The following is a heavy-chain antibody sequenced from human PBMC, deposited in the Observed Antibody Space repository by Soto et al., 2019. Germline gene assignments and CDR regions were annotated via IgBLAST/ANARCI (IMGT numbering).Heavy chain of an antibody. D-gene: IGHD5-12*01. CDR1: GGSISSYD. CDR3: ERADGYHHPIDY. J-gene: IGHJ4*02. Sequence: QVQLQESGPGLVKPSETLSLTCTVSGGSISSYDWSWIRQPPGKGLEWIGYIYYSGSTNYNTSLKSRVTISVDTSKNQVSLKLSSVTAADTAVYYCERADGYHHPIDYWGQGTLVTVSS. CDR2: IYYSGST. V-gene: IGHV4-59*01.